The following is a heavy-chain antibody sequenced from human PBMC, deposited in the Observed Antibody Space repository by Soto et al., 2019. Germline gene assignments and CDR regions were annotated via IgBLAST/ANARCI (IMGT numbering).Heavy chain of an antibody. Sequence: GGSLRLSCAASGFTFSIYSMNWVRQAPGKGLEWVSSISSSSSYIYYADSVKGRFTISRDNAKNSLYLQMNSLRAEDTAVYYCARDLAHDSSGYWAPDYWGQGTLVTVSS. CDR3: ARDLAHDSSGYWAPDY. CDR2: ISSSSSYI. CDR1: GFTFSIYS. V-gene: IGHV3-21*01. D-gene: IGHD3-22*01. J-gene: IGHJ4*02.